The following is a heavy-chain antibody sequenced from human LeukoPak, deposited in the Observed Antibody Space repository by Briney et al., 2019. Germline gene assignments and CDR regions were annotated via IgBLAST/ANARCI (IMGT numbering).Heavy chain of an antibody. CDR1: GYTFTGYY. CDR3: AGDTAAKMGFDY. Sequence: GASVKVSCKAYGYTFTGYYLHWVRQAPGQGLEWMGWINPNSGATKYAQKLQGRVTMTRDTSINTAYMELIRLRSDDTAVYYCAGDTAAKMGFDYWGQGTLVTVSS. J-gene: IGHJ4*02. V-gene: IGHV1-2*02. CDR2: INPNSGAT. D-gene: IGHD6-13*01.